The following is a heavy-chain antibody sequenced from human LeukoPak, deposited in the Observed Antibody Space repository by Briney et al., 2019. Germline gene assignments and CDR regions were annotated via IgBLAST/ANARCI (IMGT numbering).Heavy chain of an antibody. CDR1: GYTFTSCY. CDR3: ARGGATYDFSLYGMDV. Sequence: ASVKVSCKASGYTFTSCYMHWVRQAPGQGLEWRGIINPSGGSTSYAQKFQGRVTMTRDTSTSTVYMELSSLRSEDTAVYYCARGGATYDFSLYGMDVWGQGTTVTVSS. D-gene: IGHD3-3*01. J-gene: IGHJ6*02. V-gene: IGHV1-46*01. CDR2: INPSGGST.